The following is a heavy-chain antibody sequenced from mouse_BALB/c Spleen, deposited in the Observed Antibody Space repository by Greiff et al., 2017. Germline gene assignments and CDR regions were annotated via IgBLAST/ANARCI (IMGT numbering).Heavy chain of an antibody. CDR1: GFTFSSFG. Sequence: EVKLMESGGGLVQPGGSRKLSCAASGFTFSSFGMHWVRQAPEKGLEWVAYISSGSSTIYYADTVKGRFTISRDNPKNTLFLQMTSLRSEDTAMYYCARGIWYGNYDYYAMDYWGQGTSVTVSS. CDR3: ARGIWYGNYDYYAMDY. CDR2: ISSGSSTI. J-gene: IGHJ4*01. D-gene: IGHD2-10*02. V-gene: IGHV5-17*02.